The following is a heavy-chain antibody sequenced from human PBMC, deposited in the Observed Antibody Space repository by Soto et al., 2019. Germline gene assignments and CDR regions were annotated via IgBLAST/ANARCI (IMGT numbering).Heavy chain of an antibody. CDR2: IYHSGST. V-gene: IGHV4-4*02. Sequence: PSETLSLTCAASGGSISSSNWWSWVRQPPGKGLEWIGEIYHSGSTNYNPSLKSRVTISVDKSKNQFSLKLSSVTAADTAVYYCAREVYYYDSSGYKGGRAFAIWGQGTMVTVS. D-gene: IGHD3-22*01. CDR3: AREVYYYDSSGYKGGRAFAI. CDR1: GGSISSSNW. J-gene: IGHJ3*02.